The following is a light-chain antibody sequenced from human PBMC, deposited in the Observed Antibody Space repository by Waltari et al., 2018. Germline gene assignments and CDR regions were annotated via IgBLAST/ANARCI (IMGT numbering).Light chain of an antibody. CDR1: QGISSY. J-gene: IGKJ2*01. V-gene: IGKV1-9*01. CDR2: TAS. Sequence: DIQLTQSPSFLSASVGDSVTITCRASQGISSYLAWYQQKPGKAPKLLIYTASTLQSGVPSSFSGSGSGTEFTLTISSLQPEDFATYYCQHLNSYPVTFGQGTKLEIK. CDR3: QHLNSYPVT.